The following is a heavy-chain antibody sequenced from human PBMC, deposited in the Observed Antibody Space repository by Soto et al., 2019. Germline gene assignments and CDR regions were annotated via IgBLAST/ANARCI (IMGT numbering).Heavy chain of an antibody. Sequence: EGQLLESGGGLVQPGGSLRVSCAASGFTFSTYAMSWVRQAPGKGLEWVSAISASGGSTYYADSVKGRFTISRDNSMNALYLQMNSLRIEDTAVYYCARAQGYGGNAFDYWGQGTLVTVSS. V-gene: IGHV3-23*01. J-gene: IGHJ4*02. CDR3: ARAQGYGGNAFDY. CDR1: GFTFSTYA. D-gene: IGHD2-15*01. CDR2: ISASGGST.